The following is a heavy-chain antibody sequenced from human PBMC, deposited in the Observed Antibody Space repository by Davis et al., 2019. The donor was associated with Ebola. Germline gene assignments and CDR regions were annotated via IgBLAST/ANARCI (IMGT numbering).Heavy chain of an antibody. V-gene: IGHV4-34*01. CDR1: GGSFSGYY. CDR2: IYYSGIT. Sequence: MPSETLSLTCAVYGGSFSGYYWSWIRQPPGKGLEWIGSIYYSGITYYNPSLKSRVTISVDTSKNQFSLRLRSVIAADTAVYYCACRYSSSPLYWGQGTLVTVSS. CDR3: ACRYSSSPLY. J-gene: IGHJ4*02. D-gene: IGHD6-6*01.